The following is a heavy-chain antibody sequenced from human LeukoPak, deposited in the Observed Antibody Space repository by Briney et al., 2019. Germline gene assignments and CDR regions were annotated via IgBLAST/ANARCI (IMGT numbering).Heavy chain of an antibody. V-gene: IGHV1-18*01. J-gene: IGHJ4*02. D-gene: IGHD3-16*01. Sequence: ASVKVSCKASGYTFTSYAMNWVRQAPGQGLEWMGWISAYNGNTNYAQKLQGRVTMTTDTSTSTAYMELKSLRSDDTAIYYCARDYGYLGYWGQGTLVTVSS. CDR1: GYTFTSYA. CDR2: ISAYNGNT. CDR3: ARDYGYLGY.